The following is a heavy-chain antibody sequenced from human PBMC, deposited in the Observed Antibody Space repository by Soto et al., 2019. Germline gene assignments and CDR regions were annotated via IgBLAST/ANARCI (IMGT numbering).Heavy chain of an antibody. J-gene: IGHJ6*02. CDR2: IRAKAQNYAT. CDR1: GFIFSDSA. V-gene: IGHV3-73*02. Sequence: EVQLVESGGDLVQPGGSLKLSCAASGFIFSDSAMHWVRQASGKGLEWVGRIRAKAQNYATTYAASVQGRFIISRDDSTNTAYLQMHSLQSEDKATYYCVGASWNYYYYGMDIWGQGTTVTVSS. CDR3: VGASWNYYYYGMDI. D-gene: IGHD3-16*01.